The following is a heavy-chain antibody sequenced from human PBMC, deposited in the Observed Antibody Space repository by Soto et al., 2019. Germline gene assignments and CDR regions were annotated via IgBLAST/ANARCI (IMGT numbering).Heavy chain of an antibody. CDR3: ARVKGIAVADI. CDR2: INAGNGNT. J-gene: IGHJ3*02. V-gene: IGHV1-3*01. CDR1: GYTFTSYA. D-gene: IGHD6-19*01. Sequence: GASVKVSCKASGYTFTSYAIRWVRQAPGQRLEWMGWINAGNGNTKYSQKFQGRVTITRDTSASTAYMELSSLRSEDTAVYYCARVKGIAVADIWGQGTMVTVS.